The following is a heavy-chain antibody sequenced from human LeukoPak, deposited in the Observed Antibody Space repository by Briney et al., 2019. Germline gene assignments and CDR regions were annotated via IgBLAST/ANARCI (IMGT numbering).Heavy chain of an antibody. CDR3: ARVSWFPGTSYYYMDV. J-gene: IGHJ6*03. V-gene: IGHV4-59*01. D-gene: IGHD1-1*01. CDR1: GGSISSYY. CDR2: IHYSGST. Sequence: SETLSLTCTVSGGSISSYYWSWIRQPPGKGLVWIGYIHYSGSTNYNPSLKSRVTVSVDTSNNQFSLKPSSVTAADTAVYYCARVSWFPGTSYYYMDVWGKGTTVTVSS.